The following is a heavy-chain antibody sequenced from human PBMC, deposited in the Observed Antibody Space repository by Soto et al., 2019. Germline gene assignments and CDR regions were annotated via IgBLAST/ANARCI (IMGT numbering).Heavy chain of an antibody. Sequence: QVQLVQSGAEVKKPGASVKVSCKASGYTFTSYGISWVRQAPGQGLEWMGWISAYNGNTNYAQQLQGRVTMTTDTSTSTAYMERRSLRSDDTAVYFCAIGRDYYDSSGYYVDYWGQGTLVTVSS. CDR2: ISAYNGNT. CDR3: AIGRDYYDSSGYYVDY. J-gene: IGHJ4*02. CDR1: GYTFTSYG. D-gene: IGHD3-22*01. V-gene: IGHV1-18*01.